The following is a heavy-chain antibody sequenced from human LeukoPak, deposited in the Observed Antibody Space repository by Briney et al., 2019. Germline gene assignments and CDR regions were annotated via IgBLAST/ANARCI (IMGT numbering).Heavy chain of an antibody. D-gene: IGHD2-2*01. J-gene: IGHJ6*03. CDR2: IKGDGSER. CDR1: GFTFSSHW. CDR3: ARDRGSTTYYYYYMDV. Sequence: GGSLRLSCVVSGFTFSSHWMSWVRQAPGKGLEWVANIKGDGSEREYVDSVKGRFTISRDNAKNSLYLQMNSLRAEDTAVYYCARDRGSTTYYYYYMDVWGKGTTVTVSS. V-gene: IGHV3-7*01.